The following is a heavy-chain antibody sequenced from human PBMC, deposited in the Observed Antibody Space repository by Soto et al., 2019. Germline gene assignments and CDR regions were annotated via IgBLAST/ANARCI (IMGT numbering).Heavy chain of an antibody. D-gene: IGHD6-19*01. CDR3: ARERLNTGWYGFDY. V-gene: IGHV1-18*04. Sequence: ASVKVSCKTSGYTFANFDFSWVRQAPGQGLEWMGWVSNRNGVTNYAENFRDRVTISTDTSTNTVYMELRSLRPDDTAVYFCARERLNTGWYGFDYWGQGTQVTVS. J-gene: IGHJ4*02. CDR1: GYTFANFD. CDR2: VSNRNGVT.